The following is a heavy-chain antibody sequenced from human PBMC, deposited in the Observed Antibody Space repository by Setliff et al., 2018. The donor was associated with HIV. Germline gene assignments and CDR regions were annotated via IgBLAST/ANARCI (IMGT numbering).Heavy chain of an antibody. J-gene: IGHJ4*02. D-gene: IGHD1-26*01. V-gene: IGHV3-23*01. Sequence: PGESLKISCAASGFTFSSYAMSWVRQAPGKGLEWVSGVSGSGSSTYYADSVQGRFTTSRDNSKNTLYLQMNSLRAEDTAIYYCVKDISIVGVPNYFDYWGQGTLVTVSS. CDR1: GFTFSSYA. CDR2: VSGSGSST. CDR3: VKDISIVGVPNYFDY.